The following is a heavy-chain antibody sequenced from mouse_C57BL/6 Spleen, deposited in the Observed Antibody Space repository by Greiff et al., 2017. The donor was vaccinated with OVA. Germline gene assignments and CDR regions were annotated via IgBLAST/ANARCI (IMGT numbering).Heavy chain of an antibody. V-gene: IGHV1-55*01. J-gene: IGHJ3*01. Sequence: VQLQQPGAELVKPGASVKMSCKASGYTFTSYWITWVKQRPGQGLEWIGDIYPGSGSTNYNEKFKSKATLTVDTSSSTAYMQLSSLTSEDSAVYYCARGEDYYGSSSFAYWGQGTLVTVSA. CDR1: GYTFTSYW. D-gene: IGHD1-1*01. CDR2: IYPGSGST. CDR3: ARGEDYYGSSSFAY.